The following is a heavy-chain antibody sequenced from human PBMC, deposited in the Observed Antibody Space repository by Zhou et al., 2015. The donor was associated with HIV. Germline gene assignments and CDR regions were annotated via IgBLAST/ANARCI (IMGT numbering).Heavy chain of an antibody. CDR3: AGAYCSSSRCNTYGDY. CDR2: ISTYNGNT. J-gene: IGHJ4*02. D-gene: IGHD2-2*02. CDR1: GYTFIRYG. V-gene: IGHV1-18*01. Sequence: QVQLVQSGAEVKKPGASVKVSCKASGYTFIRYGISWVRQAPGQGLEWMGWISTYNGNTNYAQKMQGRVTMTTDTSTSTAYMELRSLRSDDTAVYYCAGAYCSSSRCNTYGDYWGQGTLITVAS.